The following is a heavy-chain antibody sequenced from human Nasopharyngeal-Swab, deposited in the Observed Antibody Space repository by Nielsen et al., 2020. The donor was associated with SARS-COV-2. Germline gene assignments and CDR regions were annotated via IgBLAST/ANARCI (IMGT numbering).Heavy chain of an antibody. V-gene: IGHV1-24*01. J-gene: IGHJ5*02. Sequence: ASVKVSCKVSGYTLTELSMHWVRQAPGKGLEWMGGFDPEDGETIYAQKFQGRVTMTEDTSTDTAYMELSSLRSEDTAVYYGATGGPITGTINWFDPWGQGTLVTVSS. CDR1: GYTLTELS. CDR2: FDPEDGET. CDR3: ATGGPITGTINWFDP. D-gene: IGHD1-7*01.